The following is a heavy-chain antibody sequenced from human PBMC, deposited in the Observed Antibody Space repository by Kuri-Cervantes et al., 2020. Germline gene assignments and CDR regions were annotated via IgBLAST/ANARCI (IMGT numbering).Heavy chain of an antibody. D-gene: IGHD6-13*01. CDR1: GFTFSSYA. V-gene: IGHV3-30-3*01. Sequence: GGSLRLSCAASGFTFSSYAMHWVRQAPGKGLEWVAVISYDGSNKYYADSVKGRFTISRDNSKNTLYLQMNSLRAEDTAVYYCARDRVAAAARRLYYYGMDVWGQGTTVTVSS. CDR2: ISYDGSNK. CDR3: ARDRVAAAARRLYYYGMDV. J-gene: IGHJ6*02.